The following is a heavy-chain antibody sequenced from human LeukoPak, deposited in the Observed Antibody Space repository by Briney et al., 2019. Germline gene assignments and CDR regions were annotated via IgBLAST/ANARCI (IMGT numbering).Heavy chain of an antibody. Sequence: SETLSLTCTVSGGSISSYYWSWIRQPPGKGLEWIGYIYYSGSTNYNPSLKSRVTISVDTSKNQFSLKLSSVTAADTAVYYCARHKDDILTGYGYWGQGTLVTVSS. J-gene: IGHJ4*02. CDR3: ARHKDDILTGYGY. V-gene: IGHV4-59*08. CDR1: GGSISSYY. CDR2: IYYSGST. D-gene: IGHD3-9*01.